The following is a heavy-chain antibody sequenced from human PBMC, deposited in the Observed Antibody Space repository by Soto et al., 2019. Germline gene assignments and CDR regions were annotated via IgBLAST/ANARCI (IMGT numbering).Heavy chain of an antibody. D-gene: IGHD2-21*01. CDR2: IITVLGTT. J-gene: IGHJ6*02. CDR1: GDTFSSNA. V-gene: IGHV1-69*04. Sequence: QVQLVHSGAELKKTGSSVKVSCRASGDTFSSNAVNWVRQAPGRGLEWMGRIITVLGTTDYAQNFKGRLTITAEKSTKTVYMELSSLRSEDTAVYYCARRRYCGYDCYHKHYYGMDVWGQGTTVTVAS. CDR3: ARRRYCGYDCYHKHYYGMDV.